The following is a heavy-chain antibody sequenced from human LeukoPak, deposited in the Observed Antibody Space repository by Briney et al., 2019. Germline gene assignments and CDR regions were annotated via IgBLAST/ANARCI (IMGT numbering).Heavy chain of an antibody. V-gene: IGHV3-30*02. J-gene: IGHJ4*02. CDR1: GFTFSSYG. D-gene: IGHD3-9*01. CDR2: IRYDGSNK. Sequence: GGSLRLSCAASGFTFSSYGMHWVRQAPGKGLEWVAFIRYDGSNKHYADSVKGRFTISRDNSKNTLYLQMNSLRAEDTAVYYCAKVKKTGPFDYWGQGTLVTVSS. CDR3: AKVKKTGPFDY.